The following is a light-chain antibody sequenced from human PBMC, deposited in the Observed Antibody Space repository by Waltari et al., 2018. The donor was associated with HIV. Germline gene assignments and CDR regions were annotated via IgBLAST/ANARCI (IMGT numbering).Light chain of an antibody. J-gene: IGKJ4*01. CDR3: QQRGTWPQVT. CDR2: EIS. CDR1: QSVSRH. Sequence: EIVLTQSPATLSVSPGERAILSCRAIQSVSRHLAWYQQKSGQAPRLLIYEISTRAAGTPGRFNGSGSGTDFTLTITDVEPADVAVYYCQQRGTWPQVTFGGGTRVEI. V-gene: IGKV3-11*01.